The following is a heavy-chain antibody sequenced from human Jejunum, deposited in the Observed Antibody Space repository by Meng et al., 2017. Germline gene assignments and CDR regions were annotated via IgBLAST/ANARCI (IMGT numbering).Heavy chain of an antibody. CDR1: GFTFSSYW. J-gene: IGHJ4*02. D-gene: IGHD6-19*01. CDR2: IKQDGSEK. Sequence: GESLKISCAASGFTFSSYWMSWVRQAPGKELEWVANIKQDGSEKYYVDSVKGRFTISRDNANNSLYLQMNSLRAEDTAVYYCARDFSWISRAVAADWGQGTLVTVSS. CDR3: ARDFSWISRAVAAD. V-gene: IGHV3-7*01.